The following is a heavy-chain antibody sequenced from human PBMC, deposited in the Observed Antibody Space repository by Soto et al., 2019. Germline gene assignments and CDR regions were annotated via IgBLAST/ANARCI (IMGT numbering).Heavy chain of an antibody. Sequence: PSETLSLTCTVSAASFSKYYWSWIRQPPGKGLEWIGYIYFNGNTNYNPSLKRRVTISIDTSKSLFSLKLNSVTAADTAVYYCARDHKEAFDIWGQGTLVTVSS. CDR1: AASFSKYY. CDR3: ARDHKEAFDI. J-gene: IGHJ3*02. CDR2: IYFNGNT. V-gene: IGHV4-59*01.